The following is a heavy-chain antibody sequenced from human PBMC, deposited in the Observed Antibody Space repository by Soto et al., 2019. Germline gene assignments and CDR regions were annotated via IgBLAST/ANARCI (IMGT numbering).Heavy chain of an antibody. D-gene: IGHD2-2*01. CDR1: GGSVKIRTYY. V-gene: IGHV4-30-2*01. CDR2: MYHSGST. Sequence: SQMQSHPCTVPGGSVKIRTYYWSWIRQPPGKGLEWIGYMYHSGSTYYNPSLKSRVTISIDRSKNQFSLKLSSVSAADTAVYYFARVPDYWGQGILVTVSS. CDR3: ARVPDY. J-gene: IGHJ4*02.